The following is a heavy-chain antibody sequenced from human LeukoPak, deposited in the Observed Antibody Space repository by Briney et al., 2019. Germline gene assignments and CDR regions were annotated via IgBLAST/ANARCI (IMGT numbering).Heavy chain of an antibody. CDR1: GFTFSNYA. D-gene: IGHD3-16*02. Sequence: GGSLRLSCAASGFTFSNYAMHWVRQAPDKGLEWVAVVSYDGSNKYYADSVKGRFTVSRDNSKNTLYLQMNSLRAEDTAVYYCAIGDSLGELTSSFEYWGQGTLVTVSS. CDR3: AIGDSLGELTSSFEY. J-gene: IGHJ4*02. V-gene: IGHV3-30*04. CDR2: VSYDGSNK.